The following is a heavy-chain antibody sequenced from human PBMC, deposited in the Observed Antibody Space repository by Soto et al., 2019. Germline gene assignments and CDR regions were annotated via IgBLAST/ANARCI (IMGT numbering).Heavy chain of an antibody. J-gene: IGHJ3*02. Sequence: GASVKVSCKASGYTFTTYGISWVRQAPGQGLEWMGWISAYNGNTNYAQKLQGRVTMTTDTSTNTAYMELRSLRSDDTAVYYCARVSYYYDSSGYSIDASDIWG. CDR1: GYTFTTYG. V-gene: IGHV1-18*01. D-gene: IGHD3-22*01. CDR3: ARVSYYYDSSGYSIDASDI. CDR2: ISAYNGNT.